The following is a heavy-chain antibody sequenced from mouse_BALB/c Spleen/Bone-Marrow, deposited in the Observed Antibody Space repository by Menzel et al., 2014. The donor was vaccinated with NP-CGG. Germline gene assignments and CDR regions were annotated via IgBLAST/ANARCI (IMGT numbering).Heavy chain of an antibody. Sequence: VQLLQSWPELVRPWVLVKIPCKGSVYTFTDYAMHWLKHSHAKSLGWIGVISTYSGNTNINQKFKGKATMTVDKSSSTAYKELARLTSEDDAFYYCARGEGYDYWSLDVWGAGTTVTVSS. D-gene: IGHD2-2*01. CDR3: ARGEGYDYWSLDV. V-gene: IGHV1S137*01. CDR2: ISTYSGNT. J-gene: IGHJ1*01. CDR1: VYTFTDYA.